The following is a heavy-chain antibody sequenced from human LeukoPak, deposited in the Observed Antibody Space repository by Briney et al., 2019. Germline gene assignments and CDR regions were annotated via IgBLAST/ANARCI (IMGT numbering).Heavy chain of an antibody. CDR1: GDTLTELS. Sequence: ASVKVSCKVSGDTLTELSMHWVRQAPGKGLEWMGGFDPTEGERVYAQNFQGRFTMTEDTSSGTAYMELNSLRSEDTAVYYCTTREIVVEPAQTSMVRGVLWRSDFWGHGTLVTVSS. J-gene: IGHJ4*01. CDR3: TTREIVVEPAQTSMVRGVLWRSDF. CDR2: FDPTEGER. V-gene: IGHV1-24*01. D-gene: IGHD3-10*01.